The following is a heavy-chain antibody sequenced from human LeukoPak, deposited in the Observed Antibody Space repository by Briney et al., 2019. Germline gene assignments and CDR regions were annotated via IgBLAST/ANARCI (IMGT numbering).Heavy chain of an antibody. Sequence: PGGSLRLSCAASGFTFSSYWMSWVRQAPGKGLEWVANIKQDGSEKYYVDSVRGRFTISRDNAQNSLYLQKNSLRAEDTAVYYCASHKRGYCSGGSCDWSYWGQGTLVTVSS. J-gene: IGHJ4*02. CDR2: IKQDGSEK. CDR1: GFTFSSYW. D-gene: IGHD2-15*01. CDR3: ASHKRGYCSGGSCDWSY. V-gene: IGHV3-7*05.